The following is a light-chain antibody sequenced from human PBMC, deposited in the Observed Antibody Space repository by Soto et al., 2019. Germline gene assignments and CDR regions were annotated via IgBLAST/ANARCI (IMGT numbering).Light chain of an antibody. CDR3: CSYADSPGGYV. Sequence: QSALTQPRSLSGSPGQSVTISCTGTSSDVGGYNYVSWYQQHPGKAPKLMIYDVSKRPTGVPDRFSGSKSGNTASLTISGLQTEDEADYYCCSYADSPGGYVFGTGTKLTVL. CDR2: DVS. V-gene: IGLV2-11*01. CDR1: SSDVGGYNY. J-gene: IGLJ1*01.